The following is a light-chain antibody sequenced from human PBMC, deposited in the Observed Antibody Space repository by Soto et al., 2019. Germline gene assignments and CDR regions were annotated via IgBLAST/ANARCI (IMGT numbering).Light chain of an antibody. CDR2: AAS. J-gene: IGKJ1*01. V-gene: IGKV1-39*01. Sequence: DIQMTQAPSSLSASGGDRVTITCRASQNMSSYLNWYQQKPGKAPKLLIYAASSLQSGVPSRFSGSGSGTDFTLTISSLQPEDFATYYCQQSYSTPRTFGQGTKVDIK. CDR1: QNMSSY. CDR3: QQSYSTPRT.